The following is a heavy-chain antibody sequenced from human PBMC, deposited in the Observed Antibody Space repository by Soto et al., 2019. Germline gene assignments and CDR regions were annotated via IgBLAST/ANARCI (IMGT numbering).Heavy chain of an antibody. J-gene: IGHJ1*01. V-gene: IGHV3-30-3*01. D-gene: IGHD3-22*01. CDR3: ARDRVESGYPEYFQH. CDR2: ISYDGSNK. Sequence: GGSLRLSCAASGFTFSNYAIHWVRQAPGKGLEWVAVISYDGSNKYYADSVKGRFTISRDNSKNTLYLQMNSLRAEDTAVFYCARDRVESGYPEYFQHWGQGTLVTVSS. CDR1: GFTFSNYA.